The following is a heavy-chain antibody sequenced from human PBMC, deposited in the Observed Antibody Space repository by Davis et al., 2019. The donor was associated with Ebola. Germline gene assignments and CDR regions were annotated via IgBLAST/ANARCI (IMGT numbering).Heavy chain of an antibody. CDR1: GYSFTSYW. CDR2: IDPSDSYT. V-gene: IGHV5-10-1*01. CDR3: TRASVAASFYYYGMDV. J-gene: IGHJ6*02. D-gene: IGHD2-15*01. Sequence: PGGSLRLSCKGSGYSFTSYWISWVRQMPGKGLEWMGRIDPSDSYTNYSPTFQGHVTISADKSINTAFLHWSSLKASDTAIYYCTRASVAASFYYYGMDVWGQGTTVTVSS.